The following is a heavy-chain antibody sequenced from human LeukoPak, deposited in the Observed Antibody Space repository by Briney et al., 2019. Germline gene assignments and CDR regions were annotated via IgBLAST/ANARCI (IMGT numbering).Heavy chain of an antibody. D-gene: IGHD4-23*01. Sequence: ASVKVSCKASGYTFTGYYLHWVRQAPGQGLEWMGWINPNSGGTNYAQKFQGRITMTRDTSISTAYMELSRLRSDDTAVYYCARDPGDYGGNRFDYWGQGTLVTISS. J-gene: IGHJ4*02. CDR1: GYTFTGYY. CDR2: INPNSGGT. CDR3: ARDPGDYGGNRFDY. V-gene: IGHV1-2*02.